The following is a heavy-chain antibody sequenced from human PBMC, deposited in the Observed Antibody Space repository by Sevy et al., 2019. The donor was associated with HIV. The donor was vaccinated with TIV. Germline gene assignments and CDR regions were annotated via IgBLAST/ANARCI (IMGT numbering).Heavy chain of an antibody. Sequence: SETLSLTCTVSGGSISSGDYYWSWIRQPPGKGLEWIGYMYYSGSTYYNPSLHSRVTVSVDTSKNQFSLKLSSVTAADTAVYYCARGSRRGYSGYVLTSPVDFWGQGTLVTVSS. D-gene: IGHD5-12*01. CDR1: GGSISSGDYY. J-gene: IGHJ4*02. V-gene: IGHV4-30-4*01. CDR2: MYYSGST. CDR3: ARGSRRGYSGYVLTSPVDF.